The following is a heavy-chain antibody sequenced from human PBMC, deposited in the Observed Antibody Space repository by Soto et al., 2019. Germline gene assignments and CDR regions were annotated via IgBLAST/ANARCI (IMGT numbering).Heavy chain of an antibody. CDR3: ARGGELHSGWYPDYGMDV. CDR2: IYYSGST. Sequence: SETLSLTCTVSGGSISSYYWSWIRQPPGKGLEWIGYIYYSGSTNYNPSLKSRVTISVDTSKNQFSLKLSSVTTADTAVYYCARGGELHSGWYPDYGMDVWGQGTTVTVSS. D-gene: IGHD6-19*01. CDR1: GGSISSYY. J-gene: IGHJ6*02. V-gene: IGHV4-59*01.